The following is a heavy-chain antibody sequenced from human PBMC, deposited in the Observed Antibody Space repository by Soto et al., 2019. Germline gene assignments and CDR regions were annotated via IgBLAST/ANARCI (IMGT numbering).Heavy chain of an antibody. CDR1: GYIFTSYF. J-gene: IGHJ4*02. D-gene: IGHD3-16*01. Sequence: GEALKISCKFAGYIFTSYFICLVRHKPGKVLWCMWIIYPGDSDTRYSPSFQGQVTISADKSITTAYLQWSSLKASDTAIYYCARLFYDHVSGSYSVAYFDYCGKGHLVTVS. CDR3: ARLFYDHVSGSYSVAYFDY. V-gene: IGHV5-51*01. CDR2: IYPGDSDT.